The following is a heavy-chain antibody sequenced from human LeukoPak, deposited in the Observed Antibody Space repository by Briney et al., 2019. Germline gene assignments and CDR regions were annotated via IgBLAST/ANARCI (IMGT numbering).Heavy chain of an antibody. CDR3: ARQTPVAASGNFVDY. V-gene: IGHV4-39*01. J-gene: IGHJ4*02. D-gene: IGHD4-23*01. CDR1: GGSISSSYY. CDR2: IYYSGST. Sequence: SETLSLTCTVSGGSISSSYYWGWIRQPPGKGLEWIGSIYYSGSTYYNPSLKSRVTISIDTSKNQFSLKLSSVTAADTAVYYCARQTPVAASGNFVDYWGQGTLVTVSS.